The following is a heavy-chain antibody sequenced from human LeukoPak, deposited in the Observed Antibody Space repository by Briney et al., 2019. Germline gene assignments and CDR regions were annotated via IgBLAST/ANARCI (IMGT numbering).Heavy chain of an antibody. CDR1: GGSISSGGYS. J-gene: IGHJ4*02. Sequence: PSETLSLTCAVSGGSISSGGYSWSWIRQPPGKGLEWIGYIYHSGSTYYNPSLKSRVTISVDRSKNQFSLKLSSVTAADTAVYYCAREVYPDYGDSYFDYWGQGTLVTVSS. D-gene: IGHD4-17*01. CDR3: AREVYPDYGDSYFDY. V-gene: IGHV4-30-2*01. CDR2: IYHSGST.